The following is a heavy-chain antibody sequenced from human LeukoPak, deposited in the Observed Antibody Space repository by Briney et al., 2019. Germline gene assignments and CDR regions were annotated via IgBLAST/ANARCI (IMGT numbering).Heavy chain of an antibody. D-gene: IGHD3-10*01. CDR2: ISGSGGST. J-gene: IGHJ3*02. CDR1: GFTFSSYA. Sequence: PGGSLRLSCAASGFTFSSYAMSWVRQAPGRGLEWVSAISGSGGSTYYADSVKGRFTISRDNSKNTLYLQMNSLRAEDTAVYYCAKGVLWFGTEGAFDIWGQGTMVTVSS. V-gene: IGHV3-23*01. CDR3: AKGVLWFGTEGAFDI.